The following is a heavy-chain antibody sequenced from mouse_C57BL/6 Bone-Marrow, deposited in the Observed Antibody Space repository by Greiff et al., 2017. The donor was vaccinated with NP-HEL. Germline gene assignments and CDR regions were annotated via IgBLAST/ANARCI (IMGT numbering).Heavy chain of an antibody. CDR3: ARRETGTLRFYY. J-gene: IGHJ2*01. CDR2: ISGGGGNT. CDR1: GFTFSSYT. V-gene: IGHV5-9*01. D-gene: IGHD4-1*01. Sequence: EVKLVESGGGLVKPGGSLKLSCAASGFTFSSYTMSWVRQTPEKRLEWVATISGGGGNTYYPDSVKGRFTISRDNAKNTLYLQMSSLRSEDTALYYCARRETGTLRFYYWGQGTTLTVSS.